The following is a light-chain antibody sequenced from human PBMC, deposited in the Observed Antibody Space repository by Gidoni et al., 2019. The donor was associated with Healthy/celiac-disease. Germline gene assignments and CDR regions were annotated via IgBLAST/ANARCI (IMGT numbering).Light chain of an antibody. CDR1: QDISNY. J-gene: IGKJ4*01. Sequence: DIQMTQSPSSLSASVGDRVTITFQASQDISNYLNWYQQKPGKAPKLLIYDASNLETGVPSRFSGSGSGTDFTFTISSLQPEDIATYYFQQYDNLLTFXGXTKVEIK. CDR3: QQYDNLLT. V-gene: IGKV1-33*01. CDR2: DAS.